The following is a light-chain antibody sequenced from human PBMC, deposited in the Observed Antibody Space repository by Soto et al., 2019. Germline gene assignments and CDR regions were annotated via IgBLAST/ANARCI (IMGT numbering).Light chain of an antibody. CDR2: EVS. CDR1: GSDVGGHNH. Sequence: QSALTQPPSASGSPGQSVTMSCTGSGSDVGGHNHVSWYQQHPGEVPKLIIYEVSERPSGVPDRFSGSKSGNTASLTVSGLQADDEADYYCCSYVAGDSWVFGGGTKLTVL. J-gene: IGLJ3*02. CDR3: CSYVAGDSWV. V-gene: IGLV2-8*01.